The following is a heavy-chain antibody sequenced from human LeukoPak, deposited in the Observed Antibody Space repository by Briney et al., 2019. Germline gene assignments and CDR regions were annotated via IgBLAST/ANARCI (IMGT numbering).Heavy chain of an antibody. CDR2: IRYDGSNK. J-gene: IGHJ5*02. Sequence: GGSLRLSCAASGFTFSSYGMHWVRQAPGKGLEWVAFIRYDGSNKYYADSVKGRFTISRDNSKNTLYLQMNSLRAEDTAVYYCAKDPDPCYDYVWGSYAWGQGTLVTVSS. D-gene: IGHD3-16*01. CDR1: GFTFSSYG. V-gene: IGHV3-30*02. CDR3: AKDPDPCYDYVWGSYA.